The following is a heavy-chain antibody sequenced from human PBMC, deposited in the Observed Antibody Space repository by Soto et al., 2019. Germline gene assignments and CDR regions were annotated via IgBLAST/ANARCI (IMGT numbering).Heavy chain of an antibody. D-gene: IGHD3-3*01. Sequence: EVQLLESGGGLVQPGGSLRLSCAASGFTFSSYAMSWVRQAPGKGLEWVSAISGSGVSTYYADSVKGRFTISRDNSKKTLYLQKNNLSAGDTAVYYCAKDTRGTSFGVVNPLNDSFDIWGQGTMVTVAS. CDR3: AKDTRGTSFGVVNPLNDSFDI. CDR1: GFTFSSYA. CDR2: ISGSGVST. J-gene: IGHJ3*02. V-gene: IGHV3-23*01.